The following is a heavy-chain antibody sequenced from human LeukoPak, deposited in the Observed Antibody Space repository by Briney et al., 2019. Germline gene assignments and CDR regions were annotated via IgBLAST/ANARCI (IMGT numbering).Heavy chain of an antibody. D-gene: IGHD3-3*01. CDR3: AKVYTILGYYYMDV. V-gene: IGHV3-30-3*01. J-gene: IGHJ6*03. CDR1: GFTFSSYA. Sequence: GGSLRLSCAASGFTFSSYAMHWVRQAPGKGLEWVAVISYDGSNKYYADSVKGRFTISRDNAKNSLYLQMNSLRAEDTAVYYCAKVYTILGYYYMDVWGKGTTVTVSS. CDR2: ISYDGSNK.